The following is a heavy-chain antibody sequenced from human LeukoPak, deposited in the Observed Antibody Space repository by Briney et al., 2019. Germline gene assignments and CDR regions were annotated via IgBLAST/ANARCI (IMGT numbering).Heavy chain of an antibody. D-gene: IGHD5-18*01. CDR2: ISSSSPYI. CDR3: ARLYSRVGPFDY. J-gene: IGHJ4*02. CDR1: GFTFSGYE. V-gene: IGHV3-21*01. Sequence: GGSLRLSCAASGFTFSGYEMNWVRQAPGKGLEWVASISSSSPYIYYTDSVKGRFTISRDNVKNSLYLQMNSLRAEDTAVYYCARLYSRVGPFDYWGQGTLVTVSS.